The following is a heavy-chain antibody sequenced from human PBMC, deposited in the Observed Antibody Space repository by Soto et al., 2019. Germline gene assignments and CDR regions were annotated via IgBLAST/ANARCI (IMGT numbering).Heavy chain of an antibody. D-gene: IGHD5-18*01. J-gene: IGHJ6*02. Sequence: GSLRLXCAASGFTFSSYGMHWVRQAPGKGLEWVAVISYDGSNKYYADSVKGRFTISRDNSKNTLYLQMNSLRAEDTAVYYCAKDLFTATWDYYYYGMDVWGQGTTVTVSS. V-gene: IGHV3-30*18. CDR2: ISYDGSNK. CDR3: AKDLFTATWDYYYYGMDV. CDR1: GFTFSSYG.